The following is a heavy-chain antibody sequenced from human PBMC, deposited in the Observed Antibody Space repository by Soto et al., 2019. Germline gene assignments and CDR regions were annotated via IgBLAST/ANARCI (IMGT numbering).Heavy chain of an antibody. CDR3: AAHDSGGYYAEY. Sequence: QLQLQEWGPGLVKPSETLSLTCTVSGDSVTISDYCWGWIRQPPGKGLGWIGSIHYSGSTYYNPSLKSRVTISGDTSKKQFSLKLTSVTAADAAVYYCAAHDSGGYYAEYWGQGTLVTVSA. D-gene: IGHD3-22*01. V-gene: IGHV4-39*01. CDR2: IHYSGST. J-gene: IGHJ4*02. CDR1: GDSVTISDYC.